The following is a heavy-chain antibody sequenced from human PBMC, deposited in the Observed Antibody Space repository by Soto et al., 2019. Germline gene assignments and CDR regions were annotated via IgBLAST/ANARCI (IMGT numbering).Heavy chain of an antibody. CDR3: ARGGHCSDMDCRYYFAS. J-gene: IGHJ4*02. CDR1: GDTFTSYY. CDR2: MNPFTGNT. D-gene: IGHD2-15*01. V-gene: IGHV1-8*01. Sequence: QVQLVQSGAEVKKPGASVKVSCKTSGDTFTSYYLNWVRQATGQGLEWMGRMNPFTGNTDYARKCQGRVTMTKNTSRSTAYMELSILRFADTAGYYCARGGHCSDMDCRYYFASWGQGTLAPVSS.